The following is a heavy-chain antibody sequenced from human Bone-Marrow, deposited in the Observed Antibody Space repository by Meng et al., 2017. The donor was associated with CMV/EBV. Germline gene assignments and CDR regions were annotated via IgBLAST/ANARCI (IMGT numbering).Heavy chain of an antibody. D-gene: IGHD6-19*01. V-gene: IGHV5-51*01. J-gene: IGHJ6*02. CDR3: ASRLPYSSGNYYGMDV. Sequence: GESLKISCKGSGYSFTSYWIGWVRQMPGKGLEWMGIIYPGDSDTRYSPSFQGQVTISADKSISTAYLQWSSLKASDTAMYYCASRLPYSSGNYYGMDVWGQGTTVTVSS. CDR1: GYSFTSYW. CDR2: IYPGDSDT.